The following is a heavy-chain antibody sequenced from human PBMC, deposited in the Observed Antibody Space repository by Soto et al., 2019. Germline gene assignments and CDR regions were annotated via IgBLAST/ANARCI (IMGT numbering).Heavy chain of an antibody. CDR3: ARVPFTGSWDYYYYYMDV. J-gene: IGHJ6*03. V-gene: IGHV1-8*01. CDR1: GYTFTSYD. CDR2: MNPNSGNT. Sequence: QVQLVQSGAEVKKPGASVKVSCKASGYTFTSYDINWVRQATGQGLEWMGWMNPNSGNTGYAQKFQGRVTMTRNTSISTAYMELSSLRSEDTAVYYCARVPFTGSWDYYYYYMDVWGKGTTVTVSS. D-gene: IGHD3-10*01.